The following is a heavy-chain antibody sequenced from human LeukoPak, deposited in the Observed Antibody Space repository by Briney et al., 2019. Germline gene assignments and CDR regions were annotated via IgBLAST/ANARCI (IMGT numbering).Heavy chain of an antibody. CDR3: AGRDSSSWYRDEYYFDY. D-gene: IGHD6-13*01. J-gene: IGHJ4*02. CDR1: GFTFSSYS. CDR2: ISSSSSTI. V-gene: IGHV3-48*04. Sequence: GGSLRLSCAASGFTFSSYSMNWVRQAPGKGLEWVSYISSSSSTIYYADSVKGRFTISRDNAKNSLYLQMNSLRAEDTAVYYCAGRDSSSWYRDEYYFDYWGQGTLVTVSS.